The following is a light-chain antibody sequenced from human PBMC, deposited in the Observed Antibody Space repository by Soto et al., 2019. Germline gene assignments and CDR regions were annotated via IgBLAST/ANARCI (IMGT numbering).Light chain of an antibody. J-gene: IGKJ1*01. CDR2: GAS. CDR3: QMYGSTFRT. Sequence: EIVLTQSPGTLSLSPGERATLSCRASQSVSSSYLAWFQQKPGQAPRLLIHGASSRATGIPDRFSGSGSGTDFTLTISRLEPEDFAVYYCQMYGSTFRTFGQGTKVDIK. V-gene: IGKV3-20*01. CDR1: QSVSSSY.